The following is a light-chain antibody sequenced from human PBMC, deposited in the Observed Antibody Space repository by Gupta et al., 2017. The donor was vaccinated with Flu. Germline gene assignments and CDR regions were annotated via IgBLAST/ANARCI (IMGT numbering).Light chain of an antibody. V-gene: IGKV3-15*01. CDR1: QSVSSN. CDR2: GAS. Sequence: EIVMTQSPATLSVSSGERATLSCRASQSVSSNLAWYQQKPGQAPRLLIYGASTRATGIPARFSGSGSGTEFTLTISSLQSEDFAVYYCQQYNNWPPLVTFGPGTKVEIK. CDR3: QQYNNWPPLVT. J-gene: IGKJ3*01.